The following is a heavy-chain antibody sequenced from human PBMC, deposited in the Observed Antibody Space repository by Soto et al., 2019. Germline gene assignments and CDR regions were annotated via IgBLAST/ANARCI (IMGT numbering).Heavy chain of an antibody. CDR2: INHSGST. CDR1: GGSFSGYY. CDR3: ARYGRKEMATIGLVYYYYGMDV. J-gene: IGHJ6*02. Sequence: QVQLQQWGAGLLKPSETLSLTCAVYGGSFSGYYWSWIRQPPGKGLEWIGEINHSGSTNYNPSLKSRVTISVDTSKNQFSLKLSSVTAADTAVYYCARYGRKEMATIGLVYYYYGMDVWGQGTTVTVSS. V-gene: IGHV4-34*01. D-gene: IGHD5-12*01.